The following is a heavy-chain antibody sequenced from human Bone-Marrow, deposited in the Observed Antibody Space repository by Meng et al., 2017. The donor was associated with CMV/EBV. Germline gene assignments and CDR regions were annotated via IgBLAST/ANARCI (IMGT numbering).Heavy chain of an antibody. V-gene: IGHV1-2*02. D-gene: IGHD4-23*01. CDR2: INPNSGGT. J-gene: IGHJ3*02. Sequence: ASVKVSCKASGYTFTGYYMHWVRQAPGQGLEWMGWINPNSGGTNYAQKFQGRVPMTGDTSISTAYMELSRLRSDDTAVYYCARDLGLHGGNSVFIMVRAFDIWGQGTMVTVSS. CDR3: ARDLGLHGGNSVFIMVRAFDI. CDR1: GYTFTGYY.